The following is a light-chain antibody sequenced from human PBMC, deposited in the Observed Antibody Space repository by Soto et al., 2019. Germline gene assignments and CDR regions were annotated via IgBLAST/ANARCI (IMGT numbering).Light chain of an antibody. J-gene: IGKJ5*01. V-gene: IGKV3-15*01. Sequence: EIEMTQSPATLSLAPGERVTLSCRASESVSTNLAWYQQKAGQAPRLLIYGASTRATGIPARFSGSGSGTEFTLTISRLEPEDFAVYYCQQYHTSPITFGQGTRLEI. CDR2: GAS. CDR3: QQYHTSPIT. CDR1: ESVSTN.